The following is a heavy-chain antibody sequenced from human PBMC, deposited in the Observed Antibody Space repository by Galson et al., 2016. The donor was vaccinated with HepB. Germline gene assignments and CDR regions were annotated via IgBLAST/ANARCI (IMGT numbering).Heavy chain of an antibody. CDR3: ARDRSTCSGGGCSSLDGSFDL. D-gene: IGHD2-15*01. V-gene: IGHV3-33*01. Sequence: SLRLSCAASGFTFKNYGMYWVRQSPGKGLEWVAVIWFDGSNKEYEDSVKGRFTISRDNSKNTLFLQMNSLSDEDTALFYCARDRSTCSGGGCSSLDGSFDLWGRGTLVSVSS. CDR1: GFTFKNYG. CDR2: IWFDGSNK. J-gene: IGHJ2*01.